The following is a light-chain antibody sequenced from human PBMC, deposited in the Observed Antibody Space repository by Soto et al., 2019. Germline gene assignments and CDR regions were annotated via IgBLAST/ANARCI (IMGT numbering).Light chain of an antibody. J-gene: IGLJ2*01. V-gene: IGLV2-14*01. CDR3: SSYTSSSTLV. CDR2: EVS. Sequence: QSVLTQPASVSGSPGQSSTISCTGTSIDVGGYNYVSWYQQHPGKAPKRMIYEVSNRPSGVSNRFSGSKSGKTASLTISGLQAEDEADYYCSSYTSSSTLVFGGGTQLTVL. CDR1: SIDVGGYNY.